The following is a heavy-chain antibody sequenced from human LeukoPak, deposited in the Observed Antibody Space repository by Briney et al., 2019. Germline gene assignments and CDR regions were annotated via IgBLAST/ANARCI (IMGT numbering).Heavy chain of an antibody. V-gene: IGHV4-31*03. D-gene: IGHD3-10*01. CDR3: ARDVMGLYYYGSGTTPTKKYYYYGMDV. CDR1: GGSISSGGYY. J-gene: IGHJ6*04. CDR2: IYYSGST. Sequence: SSETLSLTCTVSGGSISSGGYYWSWIRQHPGKGLEWIGYIYYSGSTYYNPSLKSRVTISVDTSKNRFSLKLSSVTAADTAVYYCARDVMGLYYYGSGTTPTKKYYYYGMDVWGKGTTVTVSS.